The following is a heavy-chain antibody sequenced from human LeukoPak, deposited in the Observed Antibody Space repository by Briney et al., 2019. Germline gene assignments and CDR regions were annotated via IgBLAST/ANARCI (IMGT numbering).Heavy chain of an antibody. Sequence: SETLSLTCAVYGGSFSGYYWSWTRQPPGKGLEWIGEINHSGSTNYNPSLKSRVTISVDTSKNQFSLKLSSVTAADTAVYYCARGYGDYVLDYWGQGTLVTVSS. V-gene: IGHV4-34*01. CDR3: ARGYGDYVLDY. J-gene: IGHJ4*02. CDR1: GGSFSGYY. CDR2: INHSGST. D-gene: IGHD4-17*01.